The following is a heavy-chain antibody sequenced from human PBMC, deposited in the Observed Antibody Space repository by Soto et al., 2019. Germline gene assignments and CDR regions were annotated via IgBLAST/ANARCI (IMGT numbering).Heavy chain of an antibody. J-gene: IGHJ3*02. V-gene: IGHV3-30*18. CDR1: GFTFSGYS. CDR2: ISYDGSDK. Sequence: QVQLVESGGGVVQPGRSLRLSCSASGFTFSGYSMHWVRQAPGKGLDWVGRISYDGSDKYYADSVKGRFTISRDNPTSTLYLQMDSLRAEDTAVYYCAKNSRYPEYALDIWGQGTMVTVSS. CDR3: AKNSRYPEYALDI. D-gene: IGHD2-2*02.